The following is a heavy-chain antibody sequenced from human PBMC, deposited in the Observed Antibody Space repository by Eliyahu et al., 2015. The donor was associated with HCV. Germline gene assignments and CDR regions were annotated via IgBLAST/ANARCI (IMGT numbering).Heavy chain of an antibody. D-gene: IGHD2-2*01. CDR1: GYTFTSYA. J-gene: IGHJ3*02. CDR2: INAGNGNT. V-gene: IGHV1-3*01. Sequence: QVQLVQSGAEVKKPGASVKVSCKASGYTFTSYAMHWVRQAPGQRLEWMGWINAGNGNTKYSQKFQGRVTITRDTSASTAYMELSSLRSEDTAVYYCARVSDQLLWNAFDIWGQGTMVTVSS. CDR3: ARVSDQLLWNAFDI.